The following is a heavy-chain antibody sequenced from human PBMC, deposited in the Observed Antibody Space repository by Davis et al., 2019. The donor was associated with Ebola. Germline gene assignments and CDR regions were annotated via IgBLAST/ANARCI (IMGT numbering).Heavy chain of an antibody. CDR1: GGSLSGYF. J-gene: IGHJ4*02. D-gene: IGHD3-16*01. CDR3: VFGLGEFDY. V-gene: IGHV4-34*01. CDR2: VNYLGSA. Sequence: SETLSLTCAVSGGSLSGYFWNWIRQTPGKGPEWIGEVNYLGSAKYNPSLKRRVSISVDTSKTQLSLRMTSVTAADTAVYYSVFGLGEFDYWGQGTLVTVSS.